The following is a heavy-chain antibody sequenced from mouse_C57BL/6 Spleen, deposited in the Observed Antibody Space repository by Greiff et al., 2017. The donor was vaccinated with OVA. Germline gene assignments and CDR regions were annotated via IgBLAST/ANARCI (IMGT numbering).Heavy chain of an antibody. J-gene: IGHJ3*01. CDR1: GFSLTSHG. V-gene: IGHV2-6*01. CDR2: IWGVGST. Sequence: QVKLMESGPGLVAPSQSLSITCTVSGFSLTSHGVDWVRPSPGKGLEWVGVIWGVGSTYYNSAFKSRLSISKDNSKSQVFLKMNSLQTDDTAMYYCAGRGFAYWGQGTLVTVSA. CDR3: AGRGFAY.